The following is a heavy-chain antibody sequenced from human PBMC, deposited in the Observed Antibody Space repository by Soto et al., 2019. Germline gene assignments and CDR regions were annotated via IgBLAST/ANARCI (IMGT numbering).Heavy chain of an antibody. CDR1: GGSISSYY. J-gene: IGHJ6*02. V-gene: IGHV4-59*01. Sequence: SETLSLTCTVSGGSISSYYWSWVRQPPGKGLEWIGYIYYSGSTNYNPSLKSRVTISVDTSKNQFSLKLSSVTAADTAVYYCARVRFGGSSYYYGMDVWGQGTTVTVSS. CDR3: ARVRFGGSSYYYGMDV. CDR2: IYYSGST. D-gene: IGHD6-6*01.